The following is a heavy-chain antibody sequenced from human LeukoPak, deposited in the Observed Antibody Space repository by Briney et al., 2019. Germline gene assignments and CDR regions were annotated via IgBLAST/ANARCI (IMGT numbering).Heavy chain of an antibody. CDR2: MNPNSGNT. CDR1: GYTFTSYY. CDR3: ARYGDYREFDY. Sequence: ASVKVSCKASGYTFTSYYMHWVRQAPGQGLEWMGWMNPNSGNTGYAQKFQGRVTITRNTSISTAYMELSSLRSEDTAVYYCARYGDYREFDYWGQGTLVTVSS. J-gene: IGHJ4*02. V-gene: IGHV1-8*03. D-gene: IGHD4-17*01.